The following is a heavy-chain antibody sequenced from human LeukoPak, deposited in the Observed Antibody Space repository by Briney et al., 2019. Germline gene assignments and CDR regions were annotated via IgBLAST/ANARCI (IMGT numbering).Heavy chain of an antibody. Sequence: GGSLRLSCVASGFIFNTYSMNWVRQAPGKGLEWVSSISSSRGSYIYYGDSVRGRFTVSRDNAKNLLYLQMNSLRVEDTAVYYCARGTDGYHIDYWGQGTVVTVSS. J-gene: IGHJ4*02. CDR3: ARGTDGYHIDY. CDR1: GFIFNTYS. V-gene: IGHV3-21*06. D-gene: IGHD5-24*01. CDR2: ISSSRGSYI.